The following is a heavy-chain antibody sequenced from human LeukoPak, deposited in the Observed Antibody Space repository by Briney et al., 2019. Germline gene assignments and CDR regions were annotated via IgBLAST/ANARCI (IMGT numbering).Heavy chain of an antibody. D-gene: IGHD1-26*01. J-gene: IGHJ4*02. V-gene: IGHV3-7*01. CDR1: GFTFSSYW. CDR2: IKQDGSEK. Sequence: PGGSLRLSCAASGFTFSSYWMSWVRQAPGKGLEWMANIKQDGSEKYYVDSVKGRFTISRDNSKNTLYLQMNSLRAEDTAVYYCAKGDLPWELQDPAIFDYWGQGTLVTVSS. CDR3: AKGDLPWELQDPAIFDY.